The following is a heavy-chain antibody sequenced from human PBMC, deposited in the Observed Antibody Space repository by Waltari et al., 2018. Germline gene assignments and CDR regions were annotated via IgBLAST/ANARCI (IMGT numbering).Heavy chain of an antibody. Sequence: QVQLVESGGGVVQPGRSLRLSCAASGFTFSSYAMYWVRQAPGKGLEWVAVISYDGSNKYYADSVKGRFTISRDNSKNTLYLQMNSLRAEDTAVYYCARDLIITMVQGVGDYWGQGTLVTVSS. D-gene: IGHD3-10*01. V-gene: IGHV3-30-3*01. CDR1: GFTFSSYA. J-gene: IGHJ4*02. CDR3: ARDLIITMVQGVGDY. CDR2: ISYDGSNK.